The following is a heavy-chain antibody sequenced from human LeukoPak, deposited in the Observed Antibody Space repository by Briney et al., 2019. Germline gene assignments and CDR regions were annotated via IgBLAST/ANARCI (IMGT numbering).Heavy chain of an antibody. Sequence: GGSLRLSCAASGFTVSSHYMSWVRQAPGKGLEWVSVIYSGGTTYYADSVKGRFTISRDSSKNTLYLQMNSLRAEDTAVYYCARDSENCGGDCLDYWGQGTLVTVSS. D-gene: IGHD2-21*02. CDR2: IYSGGTT. CDR3: ARDSENCGGDCLDY. CDR1: GFTVSSHY. V-gene: IGHV3-53*01. J-gene: IGHJ4*02.